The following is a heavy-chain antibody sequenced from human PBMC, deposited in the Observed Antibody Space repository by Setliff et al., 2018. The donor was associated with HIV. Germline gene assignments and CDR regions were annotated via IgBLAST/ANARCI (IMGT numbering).Heavy chain of an antibody. CDR1: GFTFSSYA. J-gene: IGHJ4*02. CDR3: AKGCGGAGFCYYADY. CDR2: ISYDGSNK. Sequence: GESLKISCAASGFTFSSYAMHWVRQAPGKGLEWVAVISYDGSNKYYADSVKGRFTISRDSSKNTLYLHMNNLRGDDTAVYYCAKGCGGAGFCYYADYWGQGTVVTVSS. D-gene: IGHD2-21*01. V-gene: IGHV3-30*01.